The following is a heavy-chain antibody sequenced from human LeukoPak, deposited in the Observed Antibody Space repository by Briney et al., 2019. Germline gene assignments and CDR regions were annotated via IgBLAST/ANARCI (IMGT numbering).Heavy chain of an antibody. V-gene: IGHV4-39*02. CDR3: ARELRCSGGSCLYAFDI. J-gene: IGHJ3*02. CDR2: IDYRGTA. CDR1: GGSISSNGYF. D-gene: IGHD2-15*01. Sequence: PSETLSLTCTVSGGSISSNGYFWAWIRQSPGKGPDWIGIIDYRGTAFYNPSLESRVTISVETSKNFFSLKLSSVTAADTAVYYCARELRCSGGSCLYAFDIWDQGTMVTVSS.